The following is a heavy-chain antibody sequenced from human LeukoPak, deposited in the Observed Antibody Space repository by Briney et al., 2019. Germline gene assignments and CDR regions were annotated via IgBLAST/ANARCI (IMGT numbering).Heavy chain of an antibody. CDR2: IIPIFGTA. Sequence: PVKVSCKASGGTFSSYAISWVRQAPGQGLEWMGGIIPIFGTANYAQKFQGRVTITTDESTSTAYMELSSLRSEDTAVYYCARGVTVAGSDAFDIWGQGTMVTVSS. V-gene: IGHV1-69*05. J-gene: IGHJ3*02. D-gene: IGHD6-19*01. CDR3: ARGVTVAGSDAFDI. CDR1: GGTFSSYA.